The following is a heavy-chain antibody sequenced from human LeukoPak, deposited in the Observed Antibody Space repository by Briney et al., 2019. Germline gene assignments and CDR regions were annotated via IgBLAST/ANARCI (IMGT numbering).Heavy chain of an antibody. D-gene: IGHD3-22*01. CDR2: IYYSGST. V-gene: IGHV4-59*01. CDR1: GGSISSYY. J-gene: IGHJ3*02. CDR3: ARDFDSSGYYSVDAFDI. Sequence: SETLSLTCTVSGGSISSYYWSWIRQPPGKGLEWIGYIYYSGSTNYNPSLKSRVTISVDTSKNQFSLKLSSVTAADTAVYYRARDFDSSGYYSVDAFDIWGQGTMVTVSS.